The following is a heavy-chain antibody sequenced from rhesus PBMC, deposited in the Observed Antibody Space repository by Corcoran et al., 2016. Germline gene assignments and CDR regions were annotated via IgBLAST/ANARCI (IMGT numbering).Heavy chain of an antibody. D-gene: IGHD2-21*01. CDR2: ISPYNGNK. J-gene: IGHJ4*01. CDR1: GYPFTSSY. CDR3: TKAKGLAFDY. V-gene: IGHV1-180*01. Sequence: QVQLVQSGAEIKQPGASVKLSCKASGYPFTSSYMHWVRQAPGQGLEWIALISPYNGNKGSAQNFQGRVTITTDTSTSTGYMELSSLRSEDTAVYYCTKAKGLAFDYWGQGVLVTVSS.